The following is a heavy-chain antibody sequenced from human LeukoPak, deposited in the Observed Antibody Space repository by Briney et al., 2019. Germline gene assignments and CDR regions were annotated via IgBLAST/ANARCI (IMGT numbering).Heavy chain of an antibody. CDR1: GFTFSNYW. Sequence: GGSLRLSCAASGFTFSNYWMSWVRQAPGKGLEWVANIKQDGSEKCYVDSVKGRFTISRDNAKNSLYLQMNSLRAEDTAVYYCARDRWELLSNSYHYCGLDIWGQGTTVTVSS. V-gene: IGHV3-7*01. J-gene: IGHJ6*02. D-gene: IGHD2-15*01. CDR3: ARDRWELLSNSYHYCGLDI. CDR2: IKQDGSEK.